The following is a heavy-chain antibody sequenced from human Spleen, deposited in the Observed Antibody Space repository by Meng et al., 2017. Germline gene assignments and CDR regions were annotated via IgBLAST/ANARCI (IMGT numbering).Heavy chain of an antibody. CDR2: ISGSGGTI. J-gene: IGHJ4*02. V-gene: IGHV3-23*01. CDR3: AKDLVRGVPSNNFDY. CDR1: GFTFSSYA. Sequence: GESLKISCAASGFTFSSYAMSWVRQAPGKGLEWVAAISGSGGTIYYADYVRGRFTISRDNSKNTLYLQMNSLRAENTALYYCAKDLVRGVPSNNFDYWGQGTLVTVSS. D-gene: IGHD3-10*01.